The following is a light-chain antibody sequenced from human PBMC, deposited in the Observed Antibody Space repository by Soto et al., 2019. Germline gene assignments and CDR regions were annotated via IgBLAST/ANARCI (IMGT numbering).Light chain of an antibody. J-gene: IGKJ4*01. V-gene: IGKV3-15*01. CDR1: QSVSSN. CDR2: GAS. Sequence: EIVMTQSPATLSVSPGERATLSCRASQSVSSNLAWYQQKPGQAPRLLIYGASTRTTGISARFSGSGSGTEFTITISSLQSEDFAVYYCQQYNNWPLTFGGGTKVEI. CDR3: QQYNNWPLT.